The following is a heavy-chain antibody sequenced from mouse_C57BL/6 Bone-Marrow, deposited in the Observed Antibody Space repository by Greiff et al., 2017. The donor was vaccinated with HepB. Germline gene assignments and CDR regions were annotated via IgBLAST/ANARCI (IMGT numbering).Heavy chain of an antibody. CDR2: IHPNSGST. CDR1: GYTFTSYW. CDR3: ARSGGWLPHFDY. Sequence: QVQLQQPGAELVKPGASVKLSCKASGYTFTSYWMHWVKQRPGQGLEWIGMIHPNSGSTNYNEKFKSKATLTVDKSSSTAYMQRRSLTSEDSAVYDCARSGGWLPHFDYWGQGTTLTVSS. D-gene: IGHD2-2*01. J-gene: IGHJ2*01. V-gene: IGHV1-64*01.